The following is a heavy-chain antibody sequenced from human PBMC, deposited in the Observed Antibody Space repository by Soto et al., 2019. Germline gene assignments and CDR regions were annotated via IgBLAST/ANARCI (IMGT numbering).Heavy chain of an antibody. CDR3: ARQRGCDY. CDR2: IKQDGSEK. CDR1: GFTFSVYS. Sequence: VQLVESGGCLVQPGGSLRLSCAASGFTFSVYSMSWVRQSPGKGLEWVANIKQDGSEKYYVASVKGRFTISRDNAKNSVYLQMNSLRADDTAVYYCARQRGCDYWGQGTLVTVSS. V-gene: IGHV3-7*01. J-gene: IGHJ4*02. D-gene: IGHD1-1*01.